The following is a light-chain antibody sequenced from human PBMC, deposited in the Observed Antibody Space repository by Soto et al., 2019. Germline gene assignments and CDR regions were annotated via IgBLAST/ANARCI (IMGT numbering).Light chain of an antibody. V-gene: IGKV3-20*01. CDR3: QQNGRSPPWT. J-gene: IGKJ1*01. CDR1: QSVSGSY. CDR2: GAS. Sequence: EILMTQSPATLSVSPGERATLSFRAIQSVSGSYLVWYQQKPGQAPRLLIYGASIRATGIPDRFSGSGSGTDFTLTISRLEPEDFAVYYCQQNGRSPPWTFGQGTKVDIK.